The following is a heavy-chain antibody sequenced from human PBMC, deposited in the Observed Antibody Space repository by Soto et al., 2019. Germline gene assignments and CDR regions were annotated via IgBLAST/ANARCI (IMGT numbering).Heavy chain of an antibody. CDR3: ARSLAGIDD. J-gene: IGHJ4*02. D-gene: IGHD6-19*01. CDR1: GFTFGDYA. CDR2: ISYDGSNK. V-gene: IGHV3-30*04. Sequence: GGSLRLSCTATGFTFGDYAMSCFRQAPGKGLEWVAVISYDGSNKYYADSVKGRFTISRDNSKNSLYLQMNSLRAEDTAVYYCARSLAGIDDWCQGTLVTVSS.